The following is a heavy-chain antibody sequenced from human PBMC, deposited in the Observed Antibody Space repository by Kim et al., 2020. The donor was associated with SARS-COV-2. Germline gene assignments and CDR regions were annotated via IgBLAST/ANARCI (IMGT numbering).Heavy chain of an antibody. V-gene: IGHV1-3*01. D-gene: IGHD6-19*01. Sequence: ASVKVSCKASGYTFTSYAMHWVRQAPGQRLEWMGWINAGNGNTKYSQKFQGRVTITRDTSASTAYMELSSLRSEDTAVYYCARDGRTVGVDSSGWYHRLWGQGTLVTVSS. CDR3: ARDGRTVGVDSSGWYHRL. J-gene: IGHJ4*02. CDR2: INAGNGNT. CDR1: GYTFTSYA.